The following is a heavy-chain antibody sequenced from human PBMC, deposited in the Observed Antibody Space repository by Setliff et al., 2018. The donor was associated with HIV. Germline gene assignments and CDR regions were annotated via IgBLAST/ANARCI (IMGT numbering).Heavy chain of an antibody. CDR2: IYHSGST. Sequence: KASETLSLTCAVSSYSISSGYYWGWIRQPPGKGLEWIGSIYHSGSTYYNPSLKSRVTVSVDTSKNPFSLKLSSVTAADTAVYYCARHWLKPIPGLQQLPLLDYFNYWGQGTLVTVSS. CDR1: SYSISSGYY. CDR3: ARHWLKPIPGLQQLPLLDYFNY. D-gene: IGHD6-13*01. V-gene: IGHV4-38-2*01. J-gene: IGHJ4*02.